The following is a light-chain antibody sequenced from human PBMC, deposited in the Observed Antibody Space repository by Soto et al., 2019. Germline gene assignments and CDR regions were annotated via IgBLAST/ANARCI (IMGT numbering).Light chain of an antibody. CDR2: EGS. CDR1: SSDVGSYNL. CDR3: CSYAGSSSYV. V-gene: IGLV2-23*01. J-gene: IGLJ1*01. Sequence: QSALTQPASVSGSPGQSITISCTGTSSDVGSYNLVSWYQQHPGKAPKLMIHEGSKRPSGVSNRFSGAKSGNTASLTISGLQADDEADYYCCSYAGSSSYVFRTGTKLTVL.